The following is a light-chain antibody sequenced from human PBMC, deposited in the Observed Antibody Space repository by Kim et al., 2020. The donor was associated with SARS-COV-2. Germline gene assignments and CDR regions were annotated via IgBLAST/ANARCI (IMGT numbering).Light chain of an antibody. V-gene: IGLV3-19*01. J-gene: IGLJ2*01. CDR3: QSRDSSGNHPI. Sequence: SSELTQDPAVSVALGQTVRITCQGDSLRRYYVSWFQQKPGQAPVLVIYAKTNRPSGIADRISGASSGDTASLSITGAQAEDEADYYCQSRDSSGNHPIFGGGTQLTVL. CDR2: AKT. CDR1: SLRRYY.